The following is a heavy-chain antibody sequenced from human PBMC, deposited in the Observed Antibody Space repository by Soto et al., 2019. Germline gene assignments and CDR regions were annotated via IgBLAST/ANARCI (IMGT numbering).Heavy chain of an antibody. CDR3: ARSPRSSPYFDY. CDR2: IYPGDSET. D-gene: IGHD6-13*01. Sequence: GESLKISCQCSGYTFSNFWIAGVRQLPGKGLEYMGIIYPGDSETRYSPSFHGKVTISADRSIGTAYLQWSSLEASDSAFYFCARSPRSSPYFDYWGQGALVTVSS. J-gene: IGHJ4*02. CDR1: GYTFSNFW. V-gene: IGHV5-51*01.